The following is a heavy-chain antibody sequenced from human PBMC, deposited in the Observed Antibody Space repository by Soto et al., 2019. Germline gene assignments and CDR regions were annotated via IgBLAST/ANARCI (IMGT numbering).Heavy chain of an antibody. J-gene: IGHJ6*02. CDR3: ARDTPVSGYYYSDGMDV. CDR2: ISTSGSTI. V-gene: IGHV3-11*01. CDR1: GFTFSDYY. Sequence: QVQLVESGGGLVKPGGSLRLSCAASGFTFSDYYMSWIRQAPGKGLECISYISTSGSTIYYADSVKGRFTISRDNAKNSLYLQMNSLRVEDTAVYYCARDTPVSGYYYSDGMDVWGQGTTVTVSS.